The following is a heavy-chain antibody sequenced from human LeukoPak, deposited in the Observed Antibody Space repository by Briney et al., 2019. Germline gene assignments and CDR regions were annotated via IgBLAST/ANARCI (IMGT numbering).Heavy chain of an antibody. CDR3: TRGPIQLWIHNGMDV. CDR1: GFCFGGDG. Sequence: GGSLRLFCTASGFCFGGDGIIWFRQAPGKGLVWVGFVSSSAYGGTTEYAASVKGRFTISRDDSKSIAYLQMNSLKTEDTAFYYCTRGPIQLWIHNGMDVWGQGTTVTVSS. J-gene: IGHJ6*02. D-gene: IGHD5-18*01. CDR2: VSSSAYGGTT. V-gene: IGHV3-49*03.